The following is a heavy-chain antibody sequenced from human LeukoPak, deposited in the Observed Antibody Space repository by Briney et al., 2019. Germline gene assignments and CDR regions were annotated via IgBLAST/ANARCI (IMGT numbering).Heavy chain of an antibody. CDR2: ISWNSGSI. V-gene: IGHV3-9*01. J-gene: IGHJ6*02. D-gene: IGHD3-16*01. CDR1: GFTFDDYA. Sequence: GRSLRLSCAASGFTFDDYAMHWVRQAPGKGLEWVSGISWNSGSIGYADSVKGRFTISRDNAKNSLYLQMNSPRAEDTALYYCAKDGGMYYYYGMDVWGQGTTVTVSS. CDR3: AKDGGMYYYYGMDV.